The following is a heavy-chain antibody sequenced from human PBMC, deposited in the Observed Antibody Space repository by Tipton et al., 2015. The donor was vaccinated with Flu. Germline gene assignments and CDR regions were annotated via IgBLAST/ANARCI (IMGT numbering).Heavy chain of an antibody. CDR3: ARRDCAGGICYSRVYDAFDI. Sequence: LRLSCTVSGGSISSSSHYWGWIRQPPGKGLEWIGSIYHSGSTYYNPSLKSRVTISVDTSKNQFSLKLGSVTAGDTAVFYCARRDCAGGICYSRVYDAFDIWGQGTLVTVSS. D-gene: IGHD2-8*02. CDR1: GGSISSSSHY. J-gene: IGHJ3*02. CDR2: IYHSGST. V-gene: IGHV4-39*07.